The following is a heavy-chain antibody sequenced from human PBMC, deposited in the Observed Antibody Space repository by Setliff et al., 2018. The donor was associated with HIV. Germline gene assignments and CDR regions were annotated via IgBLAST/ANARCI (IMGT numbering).Heavy chain of an antibody. D-gene: IGHD6-6*01. CDR2: INYSGKT. J-gene: IGHJ4*02. CDR1: GVSFSGYY. Sequence: SETLSLTCAVYGVSFSGYYWSWIRQPPGKGLEWIGEINYSGKTNKNPSLKSRVTISADTSRTQFSLNLISVTAADTAVYYCARATYGSRAGTGLDFDSWGQGALVTVSS. V-gene: IGHV4-34*01. CDR3: ARATYGSRAGTGLDFDS.